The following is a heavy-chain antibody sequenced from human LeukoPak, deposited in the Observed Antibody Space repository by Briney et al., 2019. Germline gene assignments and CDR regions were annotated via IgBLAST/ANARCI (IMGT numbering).Heavy chain of an antibody. CDR2: IWYDGSNK. Sequence: GGSLRLSCAASGFTFSSYGMHWVRQAPGKGLEWVAVIWYDGSNKYYADSVKGRFTISRDNSKNTLYLQMNSLTAEDTAVYYCARDQALYFSYGDYWGQGTLVTVSS. CDR3: ARDQALYFSYGDY. V-gene: IGHV3-33*01. J-gene: IGHJ4*02. D-gene: IGHD2/OR15-2a*01. CDR1: GFTFSSYG.